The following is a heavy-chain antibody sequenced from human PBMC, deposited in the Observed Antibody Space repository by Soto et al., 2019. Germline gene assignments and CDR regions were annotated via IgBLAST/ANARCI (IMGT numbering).Heavy chain of an antibody. CDR3: ARDLRRWEIPYVDGMDV. V-gene: IGHV1-46*01. Sequence: SVKVSCKASGYTFTSYYMHWVRQAPGQGLEWMGIINPSGGSTSYAQKFQGRVTMTRDTSTSTVYMELSSLRSEDTAVYYCARDLRRWEIPYVDGMDVWGQGTTVTVSS. J-gene: IGHJ6*02. CDR2: INPSGGST. CDR1: GYTFTSYY. D-gene: IGHD1-26*01.